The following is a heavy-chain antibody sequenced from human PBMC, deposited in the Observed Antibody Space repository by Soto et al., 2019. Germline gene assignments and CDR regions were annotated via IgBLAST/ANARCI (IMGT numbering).Heavy chain of an antibody. Sequence: ASVKVSCKASGYTFTSYDINWVRQATGQGLEWMGWMNPNSGNTGYAQKFQGRVTMTRNTSISTAYMELSSLRSEDTAVYYCARAIMWDILTGYYRDGADYYYYMDVWGKGTTVTVSS. CDR1: GYTFTSYD. CDR3: ARAIMWDILTGYYRDGADYYYYMDV. J-gene: IGHJ6*03. V-gene: IGHV1-8*01. CDR2: MNPNSGNT. D-gene: IGHD3-9*01.